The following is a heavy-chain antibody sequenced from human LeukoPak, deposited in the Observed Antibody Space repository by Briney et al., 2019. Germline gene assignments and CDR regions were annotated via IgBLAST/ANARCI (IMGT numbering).Heavy chain of an antibody. CDR1: GGSLSSSNW. D-gene: IGHD6-13*01. Sequence: PSETLSLTCAVSGGSLSSSNWWSWVRQPPGKGLEWIGEIYHSGSTNYNPSLKSRVTISADKSKNQFSLKLSSVTAADTAVYYCARGIGRSSSWGDAFDIWGQGTMVTVSS. V-gene: IGHV4-4*02. CDR3: ARGIGRSSSWGDAFDI. CDR2: IYHSGST. J-gene: IGHJ3*02.